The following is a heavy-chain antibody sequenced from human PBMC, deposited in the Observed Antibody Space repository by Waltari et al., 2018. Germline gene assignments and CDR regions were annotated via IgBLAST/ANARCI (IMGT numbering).Heavy chain of an antibody. V-gene: IGHV3-64*01. CDR1: GFTFSSYA. CDR2: ISSNGGST. Sequence: EVQLVESGGGLVQPGGSLRLSCAASGFTFSSYAMHWVRQAPGKGLEYVSAISSNGGSTYYANSVKGRFTNSRDNSKKTLDLQMGSLRAEDMAVYYCARGQTHYDFWSGYYGGIYYYYGMDVWGQGTTVTVSS. CDR3: ARGQTHYDFWSGYYGGIYYYYGMDV. J-gene: IGHJ6*02. D-gene: IGHD3-3*01.